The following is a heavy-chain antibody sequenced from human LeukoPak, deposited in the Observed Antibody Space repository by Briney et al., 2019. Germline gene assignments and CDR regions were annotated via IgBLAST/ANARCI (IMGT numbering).Heavy chain of an antibody. CDR3: AKEKKYYYDGSGYPGYDY. J-gene: IGHJ4*02. V-gene: IGHV3-74*01. D-gene: IGHD3-22*01. CDR1: GFTFSSYA. Sequence: GGSLRLSCAASGFTFSSYAMSWVRQAPGKGLVWVSRISSDGSITGYADSVKGRFTISRDNAKNTLYLQMNSLRAEDTAVYYCAKEKKYYYDGSGYPGYDYWGQGTLVTVSS. CDR2: ISSDGSIT.